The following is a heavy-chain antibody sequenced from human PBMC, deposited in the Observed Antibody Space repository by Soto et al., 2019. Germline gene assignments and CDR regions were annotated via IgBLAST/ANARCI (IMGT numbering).Heavy chain of an antibody. J-gene: IGHJ3*02. CDR2: IYPGDSDT. V-gene: IGHV5-51*01. CDR1: GYSFGNYW. D-gene: IGHD3-10*01. CDR3: AGGVLLWSGDRKYAFDI. Sequence: GESLKISCKGSGYSFGNYWIGWVRQMPGEGLEWMGIIYPGDSDTRYSPSFQGQVTTSADKSITTAYLQWSSLKASDTAMYYCAGGVLLWSGDRKYAFDIWGQGTMVTVSS.